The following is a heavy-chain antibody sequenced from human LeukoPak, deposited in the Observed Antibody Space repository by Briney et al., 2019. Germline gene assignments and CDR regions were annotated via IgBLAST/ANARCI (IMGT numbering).Heavy chain of an antibody. Sequence: SETLSLTCSVSGDSVTSTYWSWIRQPPGKGLEWIGEINHSGSTNYNPSLKSRVTISVDTSKNQFSLKLSSVTAADTAVYYCARGDIAVAGTQFDYWGQGTLVTVSS. J-gene: IGHJ4*02. CDR2: INHSGST. CDR3: ARGDIAVAGTQFDY. D-gene: IGHD6-19*01. V-gene: IGHV4-34*01. CDR1: GDSVTSTY.